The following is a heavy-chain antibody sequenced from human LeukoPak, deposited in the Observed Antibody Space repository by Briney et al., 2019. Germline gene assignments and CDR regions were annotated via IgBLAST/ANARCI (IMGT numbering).Heavy chain of an antibody. D-gene: IGHD5-18*01. Sequence: SETLSLTCAVNGGSFSGYYWSWIRQPPGKGLEWIGEINHSGSTNYNPSLKSRVTISVDTSKNQFSLKLSSVTAADTAVYYCARGKWNSYGLFDYWGQGTLVTVSS. J-gene: IGHJ4*02. CDR3: ARGKWNSYGLFDY. CDR2: INHSGST. CDR1: GGSFSGYY. V-gene: IGHV4-34*01.